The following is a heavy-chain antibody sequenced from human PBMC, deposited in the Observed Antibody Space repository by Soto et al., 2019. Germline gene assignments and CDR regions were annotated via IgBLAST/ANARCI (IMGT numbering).Heavy chain of an antibody. CDR2: IFSSGTT. CDR1: GDSISSGNKY. J-gene: IGHJ6*02. Sequence: TSETLSLTCTVSGDSISSGNKYWSWIRQAPGKGLEWIGYIFSSGTTYCNPSLKSRLTMSLDMSQNQFSLRLASVTDADSAVYYCARVPSPFDYYYAMDVWGQGTTVTVSS. V-gene: IGHV4-30-4*01. CDR3: ARVPSPFDYYYAMDV. D-gene: IGHD3-16*01.